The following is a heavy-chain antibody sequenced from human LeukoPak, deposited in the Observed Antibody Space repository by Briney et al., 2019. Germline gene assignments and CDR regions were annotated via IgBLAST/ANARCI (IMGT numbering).Heavy chain of an antibody. CDR1: GGSISSHY. V-gene: IGHV4-59*11. Sequence: SETLSLTCTVSGGSISSHYWSWIRQPPGKGLEWIGYIYYSGSTNYNPSLKSRVTISVDTSKNQFSLKLSSVTAADTAVYYCARETGYCSSTSCYTTFGTMDVWGKGTTVTVSS. D-gene: IGHD2-2*02. CDR3: ARETGYCSSTSCYTTFGTMDV. CDR2: IYYSGST. J-gene: IGHJ6*04.